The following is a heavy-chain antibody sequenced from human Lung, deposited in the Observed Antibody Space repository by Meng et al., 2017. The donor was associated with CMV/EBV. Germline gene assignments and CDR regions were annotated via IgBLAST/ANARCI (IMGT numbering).Heavy chain of an antibody. CDR3: AHSGSTTCYTCRMGV. J-gene: IGHJ6*02. V-gene: IGHV1-69*05. D-gene: IGHD2-15*01. CDR2: IIPIFGIP. CDR1: GGTFSNYA. Sequence: SXXVSXXASGGTFSNYAVSWVRQAPGQGLEWMGGIIPIFGIPNYARNFKGKITISTDGSTVYMEVNSLRSEDTATYYCAHSGSTTCYTCRMGVWGQGTTVTVSS.